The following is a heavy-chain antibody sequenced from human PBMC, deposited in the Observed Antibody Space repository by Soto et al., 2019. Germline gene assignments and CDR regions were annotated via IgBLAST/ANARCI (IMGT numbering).Heavy chain of an antibody. D-gene: IGHD2-21*02. CDR3: ARGSDGVWNWFDP. V-gene: IGHV4-30-2*01. CDR2: IYNSGNT. CDR1: GVSISSGFYS. J-gene: IGHJ5*02. Sequence: LSLTCAVSGVSISSGFYSWSWIRQPPGQGLEWIGYIYNSGNTYYNPSLMSRVTISVDRSQNHFSLKLTSVTAADTAVYYCARGSDGVWNWFDPWGQGTQVTVSS.